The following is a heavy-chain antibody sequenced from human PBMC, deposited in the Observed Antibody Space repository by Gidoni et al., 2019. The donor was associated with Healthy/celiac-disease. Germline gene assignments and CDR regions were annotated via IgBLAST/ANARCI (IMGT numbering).Heavy chain of an antibody. CDR2: IYTSGST. CDR3: ARALEGQQLVPKGVWFDP. Sequence: QVQLQESGPGLVKPSQTLSLTCTVSGGSISSGSYYWSWIRQPAGKGLEWIGRIYTSGSTNYNPSLKSRVTISVDTSKNQFSLKLSSVTAADTAVYYCARALEGQQLVPKGVWFDPWGQGTLVTVSS. D-gene: IGHD6-13*01. J-gene: IGHJ5*02. V-gene: IGHV4-61*02. CDR1: GGSISSGSYY.